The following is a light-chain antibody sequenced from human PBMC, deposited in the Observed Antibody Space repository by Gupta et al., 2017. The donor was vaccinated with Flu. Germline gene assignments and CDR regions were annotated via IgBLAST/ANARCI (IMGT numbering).Light chain of an antibody. V-gene: IGKV1-39*01. CDR3: QQSYSTPRT. Sequence: PSSLSASVGDRVTITCRASQSISSYLNWYQQKPGKAPKLLIYAASSLQSGVPSRFSGSGSETDFTLTISSLQPEDFATYYCQQSYSTPRTFGGGTKVEIK. J-gene: IGKJ4*01. CDR1: QSISSY. CDR2: AAS.